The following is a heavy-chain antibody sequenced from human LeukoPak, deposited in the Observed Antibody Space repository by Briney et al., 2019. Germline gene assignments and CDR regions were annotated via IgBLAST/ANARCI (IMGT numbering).Heavy chain of an antibody. CDR2: INPSGGST. CDR1: GYTFTGYY. J-gene: IGHJ4*02. V-gene: IGHV1-46*01. Sequence: GASVKVSCKASGYTFTGYYMHWVRQAPGQGLEWMGIINPSGGSTSYAQKFQGRVTMTRDMSTSTVYMELSSLRSEDTAVYYCARELISYGGNSAVTRNFDYWGQGTLVTVSS. D-gene: IGHD4-23*01. CDR3: ARELISYGGNSAVTRNFDY.